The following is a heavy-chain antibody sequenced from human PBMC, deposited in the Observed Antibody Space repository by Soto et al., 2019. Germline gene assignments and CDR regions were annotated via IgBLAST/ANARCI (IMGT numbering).Heavy chain of an antibody. J-gene: IGHJ4*02. CDR2: INPSGGST. CDR1: GYTFTIYY. Sequence: ASVKVSCKASGYTFTIYYMHWVRQAPGQGLEWMGIINPSGGSTSYAQKFQGRVTMTRDTSTSTVYMELSSLRSEDTAVYYCALTKDSSGYYTLAALDYWGQGTLVTV. D-gene: IGHD3-22*01. V-gene: IGHV1-46*01. CDR3: ALTKDSSGYYTLAALDY.